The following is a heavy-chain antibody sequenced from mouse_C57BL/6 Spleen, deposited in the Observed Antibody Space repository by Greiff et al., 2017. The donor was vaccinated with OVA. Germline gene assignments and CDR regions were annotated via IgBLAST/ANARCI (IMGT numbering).Heavy chain of an antibody. D-gene: IGHD1-1*01. Sequence: EVQLVESGPELVKPGASVKISCKASVYSFTGYYLNWVKQSPEKSLEWIGEITTSNGGTTYNQKFKAKATLTVDKSSSTAYMQLKSLTSEDSAVYYCARSRVYYGSSYYAMDYWGQGTSVTVSS. CDR1: VYSFTGYY. J-gene: IGHJ4*01. V-gene: IGHV1-42*01. CDR2: ITTSNGGT. CDR3: ARSRVYYGSSYYAMDY.